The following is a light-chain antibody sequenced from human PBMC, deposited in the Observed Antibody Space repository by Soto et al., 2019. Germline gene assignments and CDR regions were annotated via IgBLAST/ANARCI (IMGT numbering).Light chain of an antibody. Sequence: EIVLTQSPATLSAFPGDRVTLSCRASQALNTRLAWYQHKPGQAPRLLIYLTSNRAAGVPARFSAWGSETDFTFTISDVEPEDFAVYYCHQRQSWPRTFGQGTKVEIK. J-gene: IGKJ1*01. V-gene: IGKV3-11*01. CDR3: HQRQSWPRT. CDR1: QALNTR. CDR2: LTS.